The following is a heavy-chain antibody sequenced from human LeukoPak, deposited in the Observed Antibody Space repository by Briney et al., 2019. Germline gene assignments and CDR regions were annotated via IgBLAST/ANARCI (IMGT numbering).Heavy chain of an antibody. CDR1: GFTFSDYY. Sequence: GGSLRLSCAASGFTFSDYYMSWIRQAPGKGLEWVSYISSSGSTIYYADSVRGRFTISRDNAKNSLYLQMNSLRAEDTAVYYCATGEWDHDGSFDTWGQGTMVTVSS. V-gene: IGHV3-11*01. J-gene: IGHJ3*02. D-gene: IGHD3-10*01. CDR2: ISSSGSTI. CDR3: ATGEWDHDGSFDT.